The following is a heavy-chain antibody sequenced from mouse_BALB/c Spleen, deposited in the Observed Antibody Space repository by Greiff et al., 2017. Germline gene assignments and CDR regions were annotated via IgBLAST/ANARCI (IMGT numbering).Heavy chain of an antibody. CDR1: GYTFTDYV. V-gene: IGHV1-77*01. J-gene: IGHJ2*01. Sequence: QVQLKESGPELVKPGASVKMSCKASGYTFTDYVISWVKQRTGQGLEWIGEIYPGSGSTYYNEKFKGKATLTADKSSNTAYMQLSSLTSEDSAVYFCARLGYFDYWGQGTTLTVSS. CDR3: ARLGYFDY. D-gene: IGHD4-1*01. CDR2: IYPGSGST.